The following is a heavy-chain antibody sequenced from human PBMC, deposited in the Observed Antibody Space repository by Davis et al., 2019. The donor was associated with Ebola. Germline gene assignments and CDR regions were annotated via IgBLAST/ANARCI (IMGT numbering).Heavy chain of an antibody. Sequence: SGPTLVKPTQTLTLTCTVSGFSLSTSGMSVTWIRQPPGKALEWLARIDWDDDKYYSTSLKTRLTISKDTSKNQVVLTMTNMDPVDTATYYCARMEGTSGGYYFDYWGQGTLVTVSS. CDR1: GFSLSTSGMS. V-gene: IGHV2-70*11. J-gene: IGHJ4*02. CDR3: ARMEGTSGGYYFDY. D-gene: IGHD3-10*01. CDR2: IDWDDDK.